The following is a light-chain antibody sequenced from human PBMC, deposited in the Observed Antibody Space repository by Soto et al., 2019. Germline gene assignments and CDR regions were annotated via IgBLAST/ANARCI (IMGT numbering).Light chain of an antibody. Sequence: QSVLTQPASVSGSPGQSITISCTGTSSDVGAYNYDSWYQQYPGEAPKVIIYDVSHRPAGVSNRFSGSKSGNTASLTISGLQTQDEDDYYCSSYTSATTYVFGTGTKVTLL. CDR2: DVS. CDR1: SSDVGAYNY. CDR3: SSYTSATTYV. J-gene: IGLJ1*01. V-gene: IGLV2-14*01.